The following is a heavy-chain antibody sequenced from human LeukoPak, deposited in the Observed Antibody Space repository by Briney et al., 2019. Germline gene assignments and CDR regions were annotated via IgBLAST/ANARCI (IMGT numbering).Heavy chain of an antibody. D-gene: IGHD2-2*01. Sequence: PSETLSLTCAVYGGSFSGYYWSWIRQPPGKGLEWIGEINHSGSTNYNPSLKSRVTISVDTSKSQFSLKLSSVTAADTAVYYCARSPPRTYCSSTSCYVRWFDPWGQGTLVTVSS. CDR2: INHSGST. V-gene: IGHV4-34*01. J-gene: IGHJ5*02. CDR1: GGSFSGYY. CDR3: ARSPPRTYCSSTSCYVRWFDP.